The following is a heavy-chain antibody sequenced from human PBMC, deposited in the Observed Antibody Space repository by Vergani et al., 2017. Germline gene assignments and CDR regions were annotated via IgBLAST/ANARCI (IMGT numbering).Heavy chain of an antibody. J-gene: IGHJ4*02. CDR1: GYTFTSYD. V-gene: IGHV1-8*01. Sequence: VQLVQSGAEVKKPGASVKVSCKASGYTFTSYDINWVRQATGQGLEWMGWMNPNSGNTGYAQKFQGRVTMTRDTSTSTVYMELSSLRSEDTAVYYSARGPPTYGDPHFDYWGQGTLVTVSS. CDR2: MNPNSGNT. D-gene: IGHD4-17*01. CDR3: ARGPPTYGDPHFDY.